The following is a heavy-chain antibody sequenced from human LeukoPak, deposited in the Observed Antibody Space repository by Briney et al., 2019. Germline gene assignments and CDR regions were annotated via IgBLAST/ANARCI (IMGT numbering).Heavy chain of an antibody. CDR2: INHSGST. J-gene: IGHJ5*02. CDR3: ARPNIAARRVWFDP. CDR1: GGSFSGYY. Sequence: PSETLSLTCAVYGGSFSGYYWSWIRQPPGKGLEWFGEINHSGSTNYNPSFKSRVTISVDTSRNQFSLRLGSVTAADTGVYDCARPNIAARRVWFDPWGQGTLVTVSS. V-gene: IGHV4-34*01. D-gene: IGHD6-6*01.